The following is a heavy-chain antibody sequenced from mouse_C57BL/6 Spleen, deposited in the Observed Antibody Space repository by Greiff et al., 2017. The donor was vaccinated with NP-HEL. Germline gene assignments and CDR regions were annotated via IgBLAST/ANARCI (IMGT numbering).Heavy chain of an antibody. CDR3: ARPLDSSGYDWFAY. V-gene: IGHV5-17*01. Sequence: EVQGVESGGGLVKPGGSLKLSCAASGFTFSDYGMHWVRQAPEKGLEWVAYISSGSSTIYYADTVKGRFTISRDNAKNTLFLQMTSLRSEDTAMYYCARPLDSSGYDWFAYWGQGTLVTVSA. CDR1: GFTFSDYG. J-gene: IGHJ3*01. D-gene: IGHD3-2*02. CDR2: ISSGSSTI.